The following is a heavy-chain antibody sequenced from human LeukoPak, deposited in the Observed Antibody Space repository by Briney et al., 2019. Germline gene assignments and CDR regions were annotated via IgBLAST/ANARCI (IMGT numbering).Heavy chain of an antibody. CDR2: INPNTGAT. CDR3: ARTRLYYDSSGFYFPF. V-gene: IGHV1-2*02. D-gene: IGHD3-22*01. CDR1: GYTFTGYY. Sequence: ASVKVSCKASGYTFTGYYIHWVRQAPGQGLEWMGWINPNTGATLNEQNFQGKITMTRDTSISTAYIDLSRLRADDTAVYYCARTRLYYDSSGFYFPFWGQGTLVTVSS. J-gene: IGHJ4*02.